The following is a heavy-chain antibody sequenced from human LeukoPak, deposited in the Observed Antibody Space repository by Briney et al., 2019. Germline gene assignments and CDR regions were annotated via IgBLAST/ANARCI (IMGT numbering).Heavy chain of an antibody. V-gene: IGHV1-18*01. CDR2: ISAYNGNT. J-gene: IGHJ4*02. CDR1: GYTFTSYG. CDR3: ARDLPRITMVRGVITGFDY. Sequence: ASVKVSCKASGYTFTSYGISWVRQAPGQGLEWMGWISAYNGNTNYAQKLQGRVTMTTDTSTSTAYMELRSLRSDDTAVYYCARDLPRITMVRGVITGFDYWGQGTLVTVSS. D-gene: IGHD3-10*01.